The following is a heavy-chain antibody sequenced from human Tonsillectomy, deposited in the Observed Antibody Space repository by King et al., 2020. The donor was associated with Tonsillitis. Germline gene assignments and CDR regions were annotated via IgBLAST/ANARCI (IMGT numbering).Heavy chain of an antibody. CDR3: ARDQLGIGTPFDI. D-gene: IGHD7-27*01. J-gene: IGHJ3*02. CDR2: TFYRSKWCN. V-gene: IGHV6-1*01. Sequence: VQLQQSGPGLVKPSQTLSLTCAISGDSVFSNIAAWNWIRQSPSGGLEWLGRTFYRSKWCNDYAVSVKSRITINPDTSKNQFSLQLNSVTPEDTAVYYWARDQLGIGTPFDIWGQGTMVTVSS. CDR1: GDSVFSNIAA.